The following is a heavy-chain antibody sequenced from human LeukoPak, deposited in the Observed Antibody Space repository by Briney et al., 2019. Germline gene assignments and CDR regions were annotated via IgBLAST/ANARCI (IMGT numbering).Heavy chain of an antibody. V-gene: IGHV1-8*03. CDR3: ARADYDFVWGSYRLPDP. J-gene: IGHJ5*02. CDR1: GYSFTNYD. CDR2: LNPNTGNT. Sequence: ASVKVSCKASGYSFTNYDTNWVRQATGQGLEWMGWLNPNTGNTGYAQKFQGRVTITGNTSISTAYLELSSLRSEDTAMYYCARADYDFVWGSYRLPDPWGQGTLVTVSS. D-gene: IGHD3-16*01.